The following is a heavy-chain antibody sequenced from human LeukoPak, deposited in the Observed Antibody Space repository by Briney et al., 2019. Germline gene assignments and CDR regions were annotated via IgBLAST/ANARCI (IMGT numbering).Heavy chain of an antibody. Sequence: PSETLSLTCTVSGGSIRSSSYYWGWIRQPPGKGLEWIGSIYYSGSTYYNPSLKSRVTKSVDTPKNQFPLKLSSVTAADTAVYYCARLAAVSYYYYYMDVWGKGTTVTVSS. CDR2: IYYSGST. CDR1: GGSIRSSSYY. V-gene: IGHV4-39*01. J-gene: IGHJ6*03. CDR3: ARLAAVSYYYYYMDV. D-gene: IGHD6-13*01.